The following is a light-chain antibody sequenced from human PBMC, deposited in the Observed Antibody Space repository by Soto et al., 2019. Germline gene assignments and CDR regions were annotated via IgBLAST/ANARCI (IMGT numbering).Light chain of an antibody. CDR1: QSIFTY. V-gene: IGKV1-39*01. J-gene: IGKJ5*01. CDR3: QQSLSTPPIT. CDR2: GAT. Sequence: DIQMTQSPSSLSASVGDSVTITCRAGQSIFTYLNWYRQKPGKAPKLLIYGATTLQSGVPSRFSGSGSGTDFTLSISNLQPEDFATYFCQQSLSTPPITFGQGTRLEIK.